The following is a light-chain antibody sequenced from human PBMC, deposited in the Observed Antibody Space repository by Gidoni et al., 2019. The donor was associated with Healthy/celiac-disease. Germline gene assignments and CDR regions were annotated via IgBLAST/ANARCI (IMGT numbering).Light chain of an antibody. CDR3: QQLNS. CDR1: QGISSY. CDR2: AAS. V-gene: IGKV1-9*01. J-gene: IGKJ3*01. Sequence: DIQLTQSPSFLSASVGDRVTITCRTSQGISSYLAWYQKKPGKAPNLLIYAASTLQSGVPSRFSGSGSGTEFTLTISSLQPEDFATYYCQQLNSFGPGTKVDIK.